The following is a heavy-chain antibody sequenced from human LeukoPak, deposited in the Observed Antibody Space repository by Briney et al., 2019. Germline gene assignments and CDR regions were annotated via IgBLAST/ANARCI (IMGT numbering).Heavy chain of an antibody. Sequence: ASVKVSCKASGYTFTGYYMHWVRQAPGQGLEWMGWINPNSGGTNYAQKFQGRVTMTRDTSISTAYMELSRLRSDDTAVYYCAIARITMVRGVITPPDYWGQGTLVTVSS. D-gene: IGHD3-10*01. V-gene: IGHV1-2*02. J-gene: IGHJ4*02. CDR1: GYTFTGYY. CDR2: INPNSGGT. CDR3: AIARITMVRGVITPPDY.